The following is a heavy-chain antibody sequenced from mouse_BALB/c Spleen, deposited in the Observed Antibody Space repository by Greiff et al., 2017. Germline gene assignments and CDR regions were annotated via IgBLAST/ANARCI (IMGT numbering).Heavy chain of an antibody. D-gene: IGHD1-3*01. V-gene: IGHV3-6*02. CDR3: ARRRTRYFDV. CDR2: ISYDGSN. J-gene: IGHJ1*01. Sequence: EVKLMESGPGLVKPSQSLSLTCSVTGYSITSGYYWNWIRQFPGNKLEWMGYISYDGSNNYNPSLKNRISITRDTSKNQFFLKLNSVTTEDTATYYCARRRTRYFDVWGAGTTVTVSS. CDR1: GYSITSGYY.